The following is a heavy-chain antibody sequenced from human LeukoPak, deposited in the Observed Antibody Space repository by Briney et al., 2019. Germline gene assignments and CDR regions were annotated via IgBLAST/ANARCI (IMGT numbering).Heavy chain of an antibody. Sequence: GGSLRLSCAASGFTFSSYGIHWVRQAPGKGLEWVSSISSSSSYIYYADSVKGRFTISRDNAKNSLYLQMNSLRAEDTAVYYCARGFRSSSFHFDYWGQGTLVTVSS. CDR2: ISSSSSYI. D-gene: IGHD6-6*01. CDR3: ARGFRSSSFHFDY. CDR1: GFTFSSYG. J-gene: IGHJ4*02. V-gene: IGHV3-21*01.